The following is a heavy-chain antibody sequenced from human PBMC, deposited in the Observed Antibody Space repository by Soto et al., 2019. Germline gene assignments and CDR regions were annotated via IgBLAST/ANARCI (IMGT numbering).Heavy chain of an antibody. D-gene: IGHD1-20*01. Sequence: QVQLVQSGAEVKTPGSSVKVSCKASGGTFSSYAISWVRQAPGQGLEWMGGIIPIFGTANYAQKFHGRVTITADESTSTAYMELSSLRSEDTAVYYCARRITGTVSYYSGMDVWGQGTTVTVSS. J-gene: IGHJ6*02. CDR1: GGTFSSYA. V-gene: IGHV1-69*12. CDR3: ARRITGTVSYYSGMDV. CDR2: IIPIFGTA.